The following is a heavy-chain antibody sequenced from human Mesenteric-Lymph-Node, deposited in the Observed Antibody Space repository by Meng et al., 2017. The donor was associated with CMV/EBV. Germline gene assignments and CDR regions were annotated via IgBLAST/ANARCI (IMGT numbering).Heavy chain of an antibody. V-gene: IGHV4-59*01. CDR2: IYYSGST. J-gene: IGHJ6*02. CDR1: GGPIRSYH. CDR3: ARVRVVPAAMRKANYYYGMDV. D-gene: IGHD2-2*01. Sequence: SETLSLTCTVSGGPIRSYHWSWIRQPPGKGLEWIGYIYYSGSTTYNPSLKSRVTISVDTSKNQFSLKLSSVTAADTAVYYCARVRVVPAAMRKANYYYGMDVWGQGTTVTVSS.